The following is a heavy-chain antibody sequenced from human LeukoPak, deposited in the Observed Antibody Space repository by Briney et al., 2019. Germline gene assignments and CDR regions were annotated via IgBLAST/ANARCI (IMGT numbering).Heavy chain of an antibody. CDR2: IIPIFGTA. J-gene: IGHJ4*02. D-gene: IGHD3-22*01. V-gene: IGHV1-69*13. CDR1: GGTFSSYA. Sequence: ASVKVSCKASGGTFSSYAISWVRQAPGQGLEWMGGIIPIFGTAHYAHNFQGRVTITADESTSTAYMELSSLRSEDTAVYYCASPPYYDSSGYWSGFDYWGQGTLVTVSS. CDR3: ASPPYYDSSGYWSGFDY.